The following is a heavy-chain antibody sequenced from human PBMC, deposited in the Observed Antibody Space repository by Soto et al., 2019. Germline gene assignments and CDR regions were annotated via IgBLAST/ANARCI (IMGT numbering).Heavy chain of an antibody. V-gene: IGHV4-4*07. D-gene: IGHD2-21*02. CDR3: ARDGMTTGDT. J-gene: IGHJ4*02. Sequence: ETLSLTCIVSGXSVRSYTWSWVRQPAXKGLEWIGRVFSSVSATYNPSLKSRVSIXXXXXENRISLKLDSVTAADAGVYFCARDGMTTGDTWGPGTLVTVSS. CDR1: GXSVRSYT. CDR2: VFSSVSA.